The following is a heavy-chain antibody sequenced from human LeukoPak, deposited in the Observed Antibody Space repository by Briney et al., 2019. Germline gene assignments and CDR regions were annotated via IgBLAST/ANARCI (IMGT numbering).Heavy chain of an antibody. Sequence: SETLSLTCAVYGGSFSGYYWSWIRQSPGKRLEWIAYISFTGNTNYNPSLKSRVTISLDTSKTHFSLTLSSLTAADTAVYYCARSPPGWYYDNSGQYYFDTWGQGALVTVSS. D-gene: IGHD3-22*01. V-gene: IGHV4-59*08. J-gene: IGHJ4*02. CDR3: ARSPPGWYYDNSGQYYFDT. CDR1: GGSFSGYY. CDR2: ISFTGNT.